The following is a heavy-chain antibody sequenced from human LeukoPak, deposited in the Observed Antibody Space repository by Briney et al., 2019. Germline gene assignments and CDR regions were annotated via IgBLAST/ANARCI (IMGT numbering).Heavy chain of an antibody. Sequence: GGSLRLSCTASGFTFGDYAMGWVRQAPGKGLEWVGFIRSKAYGGTTEYAASVKGRFTISRDDSKSIAYLQMNSLKTEDTAVYYCTIDFWSGYYRRGYYYYYMDVWGKGTTVTVSS. CDR2: IRSKAYGGTT. V-gene: IGHV3-49*04. D-gene: IGHD3-3*01. CDR1: GFTFGDYA. CDR3: TIDFWSGYYRRGYYYYYMDV. J-gene: IGHJ6*03.